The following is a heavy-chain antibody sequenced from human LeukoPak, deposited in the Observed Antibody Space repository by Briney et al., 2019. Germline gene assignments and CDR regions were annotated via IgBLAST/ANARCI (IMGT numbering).Heavy chain of an antibody. J-gene: IGHJ4*02. Sequence: GGSLRLSCAAAGFTFSSYEMNWVRQAPGKGLEWVSYITSSGNTIYYADSVKGRFTISRDNAKNSLYLQMNSLRAEDTAVYYCARLTTMTTTGGPFDYWGQGTLVTVSS. CDR2: ITSSGNTI. D-gene: IGHD4-17*01. CDR1: GFTFSSYE. V-gene: IGHV3-48*03. CDR3: ARLTTMTTTGGPFDY.